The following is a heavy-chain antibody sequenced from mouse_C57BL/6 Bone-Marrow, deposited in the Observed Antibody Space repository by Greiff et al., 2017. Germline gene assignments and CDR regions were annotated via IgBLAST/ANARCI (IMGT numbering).Heavy chain of an antibody. Sequence: VQLQQSGTVLARPGASVKMSCKTSGYTFTRYWMHWVKQRPGQGLEWIGAIYPGNSDTSYNQKFKGKAKLTAVTSASTAYMELSSLTNEDSAVYYCTRKTTAGTGPYAMDYWGQGTSVTVSS. CDR1: GYTFTRYW. J-gene: IGHJ4*01. D-gene: IGHD4-1*01. CDR3: TRKTTAGTGPYAMDY. CDR2: IYPGNSDT. V-gene: IGHV1-5*01.